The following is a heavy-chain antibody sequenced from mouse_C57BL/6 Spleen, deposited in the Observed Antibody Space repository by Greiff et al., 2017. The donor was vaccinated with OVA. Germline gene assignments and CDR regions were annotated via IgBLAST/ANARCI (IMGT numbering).Heavy chain of an antibody. D-gene: IGHD2-3*01. V-gene: IGHV10-1*01. J-gene: IGHJ4*01. Sequence: EVKLMESGGGLVQPKGSLKLSCAASGFSFNTYAMNWVRQAPGKGLEWVARIRSKSNNYATYYADSVKDRFTISRDDSESMLYLQMNNLKTEDTAMYYCVRPGYYDYAMDYWGQGTSVTVSS. CDR3: VRPGYYDYAMDY. CDR1: GFSFNTYA. CDR2: IRSKSNNYAT.